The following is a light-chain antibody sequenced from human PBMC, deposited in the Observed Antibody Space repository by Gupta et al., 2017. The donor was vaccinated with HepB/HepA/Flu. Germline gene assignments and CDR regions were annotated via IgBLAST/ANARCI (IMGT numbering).Light chain of an antibody. CDR3: QQRVSLPVT. V-gene: IGKV1-39*01. J-gene: IGKJ4*01. CDR2: AAS. Sequence: IQLTQSPSSLSASFGDRVTITCRASQNITTFLNWYQQTPGRAPNLLIFAASTVKSGVPSKFSGRGSGTDFTLTINSLQPEEVGTYYCQQRVSLPVTFGRGTMVDVK. CDR1: QNITTF.